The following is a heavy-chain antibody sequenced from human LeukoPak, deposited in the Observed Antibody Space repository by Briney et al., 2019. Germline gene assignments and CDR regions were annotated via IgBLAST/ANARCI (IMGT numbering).Heavy chain of an antibody. Sequence: PGGSLRLSCAASGFTFSSYSMNWVRQAPGKGLEWVSYISSSSSTIYYADSVKGRFTISRDNSKNTLYLQMNSLRAEDTAVYYCAKDVAVAGAEYFQHWGQGTLVTVSS. D-gene: IGHD6-19*01. CDR3: AKDVAVAGAEYFQH. CDR2: ISSSSSTI. V-gene: IGHV3-48*01. CDR1: GFTFSSYS. J-gene: IGHJ1*01.